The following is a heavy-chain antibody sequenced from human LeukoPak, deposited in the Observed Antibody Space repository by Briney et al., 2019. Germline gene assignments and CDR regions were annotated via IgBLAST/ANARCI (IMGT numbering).Heavy chain of an antibody. CDR2: ISSSSSYI. Sequence: GGSLRLSCAASGFTFSSYSMNWVRQAPGKGLEWVSSISSSSSYIYYADSVKGRFTISRDNAKNSLYLQMNSLRAEDTAVYYCAKDQAVGYYDSSGYYNYYYYYMDVWGKGTTVTVS. J-gene: IGHJ6*03. D-gene: IGHD3-22*01. CDR1: GFTFSSYS. V-gene: IGHV3-21*01. CDR3: AKDQAVGYYDSSGYYNYYYYYMDV.